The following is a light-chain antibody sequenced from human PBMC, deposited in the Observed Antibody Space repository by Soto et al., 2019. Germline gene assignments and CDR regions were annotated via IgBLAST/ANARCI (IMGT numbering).Light chain of an antibody. CDR2: AAS. CDR3: QQYGSSPLVT. Sequence: EIVLTQSPGTLSLSPGERATLSCRASQSVSSSYLAWYQQKPGQPPRLLIYAASSRATGIPDRFSGSGSGTYFTFTISRLEPEDFAVYYCQQYGSSPLVTFGQGTRLEIK. V-gene: IGKV3-20*01. J-gene: IGKJ5*01. CDR1: QSVSSSY.